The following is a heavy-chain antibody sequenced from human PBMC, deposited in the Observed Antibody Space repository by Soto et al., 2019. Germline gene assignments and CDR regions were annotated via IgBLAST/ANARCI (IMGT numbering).Heavy chain of an antibody. J-gene: IGHJ4*02. Sequence: EVQLVESGGGLVQPGGSLRLSCAASGFTFSSYSMNWVRQAPGKGLEWVSYISSRSSTIYYADSVKGRFTISRDNAKTSLYLHMNSLRDEDTAVYYCARDHYAGVPDYWGQGTLVTVSS. CDR1: GFTFSSYS. CDR3: ARDHYAGVPDY. V-gene: IGHV3-48*02. D-gene: IGHD4-17*01. CDR2: ISSRSSTI.